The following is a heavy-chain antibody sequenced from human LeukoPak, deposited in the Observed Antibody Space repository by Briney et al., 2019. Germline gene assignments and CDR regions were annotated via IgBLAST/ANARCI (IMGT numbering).Heavy chain of an antibody. CDR3: ADALNYYDSSGYLPGENY. Sequence: PGGSLRLSCAASGFTFSSYGMHWVRQAPGKGLEWVAVISYDGSNKCYADSVKGRFTISRDNSKNTLYLQMNSLRAEDTAVYYCADALNYYDSSGYLPGENYWGQGTLVTVSS. CDR2: ISYDGSNK. J-gene: IGHJ4*02. D-gene: IGHD3-22*01. CDR1: GFTFSSYG. V-gene: IGHV3-30*03.